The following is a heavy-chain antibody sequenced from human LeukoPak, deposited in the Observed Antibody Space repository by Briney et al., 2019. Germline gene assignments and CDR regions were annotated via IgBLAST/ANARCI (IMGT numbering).Heavy chain of an antibody. V-gene: IGHV4-39*07. CDR3: ARDLKTRDIWFGELLLEPGYYFDY. J-gene: IGHJ4*02. CDR1: GGSISSSSYY. CDR2: IYYSGST. Sequence: SETLSLTCTVSGGSISSSSYYWGWIRQPPGKGLEWIGSIYYSGSTYYNPSLKSRVTISVDTSKNQFSLKLSSVTAADTAVYYCARDLKTRDIWFGELLLEPGYYFDYWGQGTLVTVSS. D-gene: IGHD3-10*01.